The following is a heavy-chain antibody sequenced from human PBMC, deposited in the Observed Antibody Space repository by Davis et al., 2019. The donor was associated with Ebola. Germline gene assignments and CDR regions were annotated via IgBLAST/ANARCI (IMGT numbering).Heavy chain of an antibody. CDR3: ASGDIVVVVAATGGAFDI. Sequence: SVKVSCKASGGTFSSYAISWARQAPGQGLEWMGGIIPIFGTANYAQKFQGRVTITADKSTSTAYMELSSLRSEDTAVYYCASGDIVVVVAATGGAFDIWGQGTMVTVSS. D-gene: IGHD2-15*01. J-gene: IGHJ3*02. V-gene: IGHV1-69*06. CDR1: GGTFSSYA. CDR2: IIPIFGTA.